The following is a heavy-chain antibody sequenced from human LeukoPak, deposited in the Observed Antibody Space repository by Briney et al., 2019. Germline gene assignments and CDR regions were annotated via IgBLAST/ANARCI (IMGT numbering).Heavy chain of an antibody. CDR2: IYYSGST. J-gene: IGHJ4*02. V-gene: IGHV4-39*01. CDR1: GGSISSSSYY. D-gene: IGHD3-22*01. CDR3: ATRGDSAYYYDSSGYYPFDY. Sequence: SETLSLTCTVSGGSISSSSYYWGWIRQPPGKGLEWIGSIYYSGSTYYNPPLKSRVTISVDTSKNQFSLKLSSATAADTAVYYCATRGDSAYYYDSSGYYPFDYWGQGTLVTVSS.